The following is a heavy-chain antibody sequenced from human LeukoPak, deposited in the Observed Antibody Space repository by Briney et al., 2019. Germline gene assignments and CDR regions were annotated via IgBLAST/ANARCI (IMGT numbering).Heavy chain of an antibody. Sequence: GGSLRLSCAASGFTFSTYAMTWVRQAPGTGLEWVSVIFNSGTSTYYADSVKGRFTISRDNSKNTLHLQMSSLRAEDTAVYYCAKDMYGDFGGVDYWGQGTLVTVSS. CDR3: AKDMYGDFGGVDY. V-gene: IGHV3-23*01. D-gene: IGHD4-17*01. J-gene: IGHJ4*02. CDR1: GFTFSTYA. CDR2: IFNSGTST.